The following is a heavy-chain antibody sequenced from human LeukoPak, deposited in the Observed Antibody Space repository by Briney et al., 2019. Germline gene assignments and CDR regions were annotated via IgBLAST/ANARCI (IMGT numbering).Heavy chain of an antibody. CDR2: IYHSGST. J-gene: IGHJ4*02. CDR3: ARGYYDSSGYFDY. Sequence: SETLSLTCTVSGYSISSGYYWGWIRQPPGKGLEWIGSIYHSGSTYYNPSLKSRVTISVDTSKNQFSLKPSSVTAADTAVYYCARGYYDSSGYFDYWGQGTLVTVSS. CDR1: GYSISSGYY. V-gene: IGHV4-38-2*02. D-gene: IGHD3-22*01.